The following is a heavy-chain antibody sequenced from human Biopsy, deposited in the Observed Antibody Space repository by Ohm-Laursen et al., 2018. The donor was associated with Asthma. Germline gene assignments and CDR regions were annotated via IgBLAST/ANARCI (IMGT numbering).Heavy chain of an antibody. CDR1: GFTFSTYG. CDR3: ARAGESDLVGGLDV. D-gene: IGHD2-21*01. V-gene: IGHV3-30*03. Sequence: SLRLSCSAPGFTFSTYGMHWVRQAPGKGLEWVAYIAWDGINSYYADSVKGRFTISRDNSRNTLYLQKNSLRADDTAVHYCARAGESDLVGGLDVWGQGTTVTVSS. CDR2: IAWDGINS. J-gene: IGHJ6*02.